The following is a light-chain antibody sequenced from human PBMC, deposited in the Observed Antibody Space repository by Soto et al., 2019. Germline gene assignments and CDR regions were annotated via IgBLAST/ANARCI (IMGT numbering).Light chain of an antibody. Sequence: QSALTHPPSASGSPGQSVTISCTGTSSDVGGYNYVSWYQQHPGAAPKLMIYEVVKRPSGVPDRFSGSKSGNTASLTVSGLQAEDESDYYCSSYGGDNNVVFGGGTQLTVL. J-gene: IGLJ2*01. V-gene: IGLV2-8*01. CDR3: SSYGGDNNVV. CDR2: EVV. CDR1: SSDVGGYNY.